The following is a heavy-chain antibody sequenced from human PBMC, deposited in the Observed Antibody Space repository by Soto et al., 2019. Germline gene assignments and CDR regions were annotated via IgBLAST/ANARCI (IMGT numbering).Heavy chain of an antibody. D-gene: IGHD2-2*01. J-gene: IGHJ6*02. CDR1: GGTFSRYA. CDR3: ARDSHPYCSSTSCLPREG. CDR2: IIPIFGTA. V-gene: IGHV1-69*13. Sequence: SVQVSCTASGGTFSRYAISWVRQAPGQGLEWMGGIIPIFGTANYAQKFQGRVTITADESTSTAYMELSSLRSEDTAVYYCARDSHPYCSSTSCLPREGWGQGTTGTVSS.